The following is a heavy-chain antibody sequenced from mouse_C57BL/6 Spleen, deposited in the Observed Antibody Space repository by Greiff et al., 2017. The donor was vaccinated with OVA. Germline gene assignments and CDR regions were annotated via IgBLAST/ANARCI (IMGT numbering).Heavy chain of an antibody. CDR3: ARDYYGSSYEYFDV. V-gene: IGHV5-17*01. Sequence: DVMLVESGGGLVKPGGSLKLSCAASGFTFSDYGMPWVRQAPEKGLEWVAYISSGSSTIYYADTVKGRFTISRDNAKNTLFLQMTSLRSEDTAMYYCARDYYGSSYEYFDVWGTGTTVTVSS. CDR2: ISSGSSTI. J-gene: IGHJ1*03. CDR1: GFTFSDYG. D-gene: IGHD1-1*01.